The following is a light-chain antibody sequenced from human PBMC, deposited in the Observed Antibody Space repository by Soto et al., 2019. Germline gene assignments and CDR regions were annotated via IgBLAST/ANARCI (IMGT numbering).Light chain of an antibody. Sequence: QSVLTQPPSASGTPGQRVTISCSGSSSNIGSKTVNWYQQLPGTAPKLLIYSNYQRPSGVPDRFSGSKSGTSASLAISGLQSEDEADYYCSAWDARLNGYVFGAGTKATV. CDR2: SNY. J-gene: IGLJ1*01. V-gene: IGLV1-44*01. CDR3: SAWDARLNGYV. CDR1: SSNIGSKT.